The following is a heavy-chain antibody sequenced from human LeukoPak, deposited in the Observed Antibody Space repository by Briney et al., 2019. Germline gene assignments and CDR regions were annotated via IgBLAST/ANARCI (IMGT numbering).Heavy chain of an antibody. CDR1: GDSISSGNYY. V-gene: IGHV4-30-2*01. J-gene: IGHJ6*03. D-gene: IGHD6-19*01. CDR2: ICHSGST. Sequence: PSQTLSLPCTVSGDSISSGNYYWSWIRQPPGGGLEWIEYICHSGSTYYNPSLTIRVPISVDTSKNQLSLKLSSVTAADTAVYYRVRGGQWLDYYYMDVWGKGTTVTVSS. CDR3: VRGGQWLDYYYMDV.